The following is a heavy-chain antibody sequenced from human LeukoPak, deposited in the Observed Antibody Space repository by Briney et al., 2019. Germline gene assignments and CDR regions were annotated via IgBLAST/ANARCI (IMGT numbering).Heavy chain of an antibody. Sequence: GGSLRLSCAASGFTFSSYSMNWVRQAPGKGLEWVSSISSSSSYIYYADSVKGRFTTSRDNAKNSLYLQMNSLKTEDTAVYYCTTVMAADFDYWGQGTLVTVSS. D-gene: IGHD5-24*01. J-gene: IGHJ4*02. CDR1: GFTFSSYS. V-gene: IGHV3-21*03. CDR2: ISSSSSYI. CDR3: TTVMAADFDY.